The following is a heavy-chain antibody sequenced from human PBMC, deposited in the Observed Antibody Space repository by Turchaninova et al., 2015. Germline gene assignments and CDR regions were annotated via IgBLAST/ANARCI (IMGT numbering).Heavy chain of an antibody. Sequence: QVQLVQSGAEVRKPGASVKVSCKTSGYTFPGFHIHWVRQAPGQGLEGMGRNNPHDGGTDVAQKCQGRVTMTTDTSISTAFMDLRRLTSDDTAIYYCARRNYDFSNNFFDPWGQGTLVTASS. CDR2: NNPHDGGT. V-gene: IGHV1-2*06. J-gene: IGHJ5*02. D-gene: IGHD3-3*01. CDR3: ARRNYDFSNNFFDP. CDR1: GYTFPGFH.